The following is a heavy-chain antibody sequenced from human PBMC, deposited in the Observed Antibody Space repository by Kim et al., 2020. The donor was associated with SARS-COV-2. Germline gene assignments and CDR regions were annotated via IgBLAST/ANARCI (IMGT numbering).Heavy chain of an antibody. J-gene: IGHJ6*02. CDR1: GGTFSSYA. CDR3: ARDNSQSSGWHSLLVYYGMDV. CDR2: IIPIFGTA. V-gene: IGHV1-69*13. D-gene: IGHD6-19*01. Sequence: SVKVSCKASGGTFSSYAISWVRQAPGQGLEWMGGIIPIFGTANYAQKFQGRVTITADESTSTAYMELSSLRSEDTAVYYCARDNSQSSGWHSLLVYYGMDVWGQGTTVTVSS.